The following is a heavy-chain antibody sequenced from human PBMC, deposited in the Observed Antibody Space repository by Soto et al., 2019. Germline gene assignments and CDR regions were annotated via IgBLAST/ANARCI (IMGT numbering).Heavy chain of an antibody. CDR2: INSGGTST. V-gene: IGHV3-74*01. CDR1: GFTFSTHW. D-gene: IGHD6-19*01. J-gene: IGHJ4*02. Sequence: HPGGSLRLSCAASGFTFSTHWMHWVCQAPGKGLVWVSRINSGGTSTYYADSVRGRFTISRDNAKNTLYLEMNSLRAEDTAVYYCVDGLSGWPYWGQGALVTVSS. CDR3: VDGLSGWPY.